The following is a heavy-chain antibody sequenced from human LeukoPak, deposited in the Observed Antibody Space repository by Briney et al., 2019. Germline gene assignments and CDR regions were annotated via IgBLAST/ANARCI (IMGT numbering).Heavy chain of an antibody. D-gene: IGHD6-6*01. CDR3: ARDSGDSSSGLDY. CDR1: GGSISSYY. J-gene: IGHJ4*02. CDR2: IYYSGST. Sequence: SETLSLTCTVSGGSISSYYWSWIRQPPGKGLEWIGYIYYSGSTNYNPSLKSRVTISVDTSKNQFSLKLSSVTAADTAVYYCARDSGDSSSGLDYWGQGTLVTVSS. V-gene: IGHV4-59*01.